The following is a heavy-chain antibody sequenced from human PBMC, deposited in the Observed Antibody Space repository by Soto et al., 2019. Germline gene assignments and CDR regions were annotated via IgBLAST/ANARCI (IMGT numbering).Heavy chain of an antibody. J-gene: IGHJ5*02. CDR1: GFTVSSNY. CDR2: IYSGGST. V-gene: IGHV3-53*04. D-gene: IGHD2-15*01. Sequence: EVQLVESGGGLVQPGGSLRLSCAASGFTVSSNYMSWVRQAPGKGLEWVSVIYSGGSTYYADSVKGRFTISRHNSKNTLYLQMNSLRAEDTAVYYCARLVVVAAYNWFDPWGQGTLVTVSS. CDR3: ARLVVVAAYNWFDP.